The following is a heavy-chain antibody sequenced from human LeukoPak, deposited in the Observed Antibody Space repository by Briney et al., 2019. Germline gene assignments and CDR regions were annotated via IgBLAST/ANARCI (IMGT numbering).Heavy chain of an antibody. Sequence: SETLSLTCTVSGGSISSYYWSWIRQPPGKGLEWIGEINHSGSTNYNPSLKSRVTISVDTSKNQFSLKLSSVTAADTAVYYCARVGVVAAAGIDYWGQGTLVTVSS. V-gene: IGHV4-34*01. CDR1: GGSISSYY. D-gene: IGHD6-13*01. CDR2: INHSGST. CDR3: ARVGVVAAAGIDY. J-gene: IGHJ4*02.